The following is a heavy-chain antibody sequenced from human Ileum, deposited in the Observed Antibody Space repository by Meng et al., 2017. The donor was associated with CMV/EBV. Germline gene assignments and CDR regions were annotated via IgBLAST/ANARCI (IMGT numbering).Heavy chain of an antibody. CDR1: FTLSRYS. V-gene: IGHV3-21*01. D-gene: IGHD3-16*01. CDR3: TRAASGGGPVGEPTDY. J-gene: IGHJ4*02. CDR2: ISTSGNSM. Sequence: FTLSRYSTNWVRQAPGKGLELVSSISTSGNSMYYADSVRGRFTISRDNAKNSLYLQMNSLRAEDMAVYYCTRAASGGGPVGEPTDYWGQGTLVTVSS.